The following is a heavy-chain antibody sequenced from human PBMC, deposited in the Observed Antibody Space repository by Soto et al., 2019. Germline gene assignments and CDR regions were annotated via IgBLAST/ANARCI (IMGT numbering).Heavy chain of an antibody. CDR1: GYTFTSYD. CDR3: ARGLKGVVIDNWFDP. CDR2: MNPNSRNT. J-gene: IGHJ5*02. V-gene: IGHV1-8*01. D-gene: IGHD3-3*01. Sequence: ASVMVSCKASGYTFTSYDINWVRQATGQGLEWMGWMNPNSRNTGYAQKFQGRVTMTRNTSISTAYMELSSLRSEDTAVYYCARGLKGVVIDNWFDPWGQGTLVTVSS.